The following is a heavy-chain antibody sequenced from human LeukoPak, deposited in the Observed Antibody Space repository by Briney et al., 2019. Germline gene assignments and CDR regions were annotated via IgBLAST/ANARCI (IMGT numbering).Heavy chain of an antibody. J-gene: IGHJ6*02. D-gene: IGHD2-15*01. Sequence: SVKVSCKASGGTFSSYAISWVRQAPGQGLEWMGGIIPIVGTANYAQKFQGRVTITADESTSTAYMELSSLRSEDTAVYYCARVYCSGGSCRSYYYYYYGMDVWGQGTTVTVSS. CDR1: GGTFSSYA. CDR2: IIPIVGTA. V-gene: IGHV1-69*01. CDR3: ARVYCSGGSCRSYYYYYYGMDV.